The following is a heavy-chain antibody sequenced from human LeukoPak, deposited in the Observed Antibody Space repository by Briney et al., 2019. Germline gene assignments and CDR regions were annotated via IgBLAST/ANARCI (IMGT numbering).Heavy chain of an antibody. V-gene: IGHV4-34*01. Sequence: SETLSLTCAVYGGSFSGYYWSWIRQPPGKGLEWIGEINHSGSTNYNPSLKSRVTISVDTSKNQFSLKLSSVTAADTAVYYCARHLYDFWSGYYSDFDYWGQGTLVTVSS. D-gene: IGHD3-3*01. CDR3: ARHLYDFWSGYYSDFDY. J-gene: IGHJ4*02. CDR2: INHSGST. CDR1: GGSFSGYY.